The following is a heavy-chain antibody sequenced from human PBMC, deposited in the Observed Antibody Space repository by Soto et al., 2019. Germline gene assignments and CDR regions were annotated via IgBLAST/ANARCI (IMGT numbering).Heavy chain of an antibody. J-gene: IGHJ4*02. Sequence: SQTLSLTCAICGDSVSNNGATWNWIRQSPSRGLEWLGRAYYRSRWQYDYATSVRSRITINPDTSKNQLSLQLSSVTPEDTAVYYCARDPPDFNSGFDSWGQGSLVTVSS. D-gene: IGHD1-26*01. CDR1: GDSVSNNGAT. CDR3: ARDPPDFNSGFDS. CDR2: AYYRSRWQY. V-gene: IGHV6-1*01.